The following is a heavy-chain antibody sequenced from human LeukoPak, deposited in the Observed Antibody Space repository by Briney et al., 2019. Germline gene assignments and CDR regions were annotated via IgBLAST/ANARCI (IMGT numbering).Heavy chain of an antibody. V-gene: IGHV3-53*01. J-gene: IGHJ5*01. CDR1: GLSVSTNF. D-gene: IGHD2-21*01. CDR2: ISSAGST. Sequence: GGSLRLSCTASGLSVSTNFMSWVRQAPGKGLEWVSFISSAGSTYYADSVKGRFTISRDTSKNALYLQMNSLRAEDTAIYYCAGPSVVVRLDSWGQGTLVTVSS. CDR3: AGPSVVVRLDS.